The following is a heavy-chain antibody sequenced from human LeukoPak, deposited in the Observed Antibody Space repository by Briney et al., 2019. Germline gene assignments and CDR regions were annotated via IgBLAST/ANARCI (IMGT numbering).Heavy chain of an antibody. CDR2: INHSGST. Sequence: PSETLSLTCAVYGGSFSGYYWSWIRQPPGKGLEWIGEINHSGSTNYNPSLKSRVTISVDTSKNQFSLKLSSVTAADTAVYYCVRGSRARYGSGSYYKGGYFQHWGQGTLVTVSS. J-gene: IGHJ1*01. CDR1: GGSFSGYY. V-gene: IGHV4-34*01. CDR3: VRGSRARYGSGSYYKGGYFQH. D-gene: IGHD3-10*01.